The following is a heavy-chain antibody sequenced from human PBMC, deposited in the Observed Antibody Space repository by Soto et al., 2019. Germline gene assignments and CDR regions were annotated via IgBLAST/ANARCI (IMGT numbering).Heavy chain of an antibody. CDR1: GFTFSGSA. J-gene: IGHJ6*04. CDR3: TRDQGPDYGIDD. V-gene: IGHV3-73*01. Sequence: GVSLRLSCLASGFTFSGSAMHWVRQASGKGLEWVGRIRSKANSYATAYAASVKGRFTISRDDSKNTAYLQMNSLKTEDTAVYYCTRDQGPDYGIDDWGKGTPVTVSS. CDR2: IRSKANSYAT.